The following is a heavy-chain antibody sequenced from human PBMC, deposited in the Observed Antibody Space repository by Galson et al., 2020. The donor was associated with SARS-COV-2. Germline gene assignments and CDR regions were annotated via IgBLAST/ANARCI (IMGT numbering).Heavy chain of an antibody. CDR1: GGSISSHY. Sequence: SETLSLTCTASGGSISSHYWTWIRQPPGKGLEWIGSIYYSGPNYNPSLRSRVTISEDTSKNQISLKLTSVTAADTAMYYCASVTSQCWYYDLWGRGTLGTVSS. J-gene: IGHJ2*01. CDR3: ASVTSQCWYYDL. CDR2: IYYSGP. D-gene: IGHD4-17*01. V-gene: IGHV4-59*08.